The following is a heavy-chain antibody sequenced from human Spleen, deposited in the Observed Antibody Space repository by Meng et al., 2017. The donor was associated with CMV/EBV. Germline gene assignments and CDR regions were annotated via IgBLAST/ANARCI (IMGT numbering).Heavy chain of an antibody. J-gene: IGHJ4*02. CDR3: AKHNSRVVIGGGVDY. Sequence: GESLKISCTASGITFSRYAMSWIRQTPGKGLEWVSSINFGGGGTDYADSVKGRFTISRDNPKNTLYLQMHSLRAEDTAMYYCAKHNSRVVIGGGVDYWGQGTLVTVSS. CDR2: INFGGGGT. V-gene: IGHV3-23*01. D-gene: IGHD3-3*01. CDR1: GITFSRYA.